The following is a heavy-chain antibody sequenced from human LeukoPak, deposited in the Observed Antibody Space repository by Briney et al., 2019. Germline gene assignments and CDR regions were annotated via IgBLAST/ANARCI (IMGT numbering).Heavy chain of an antibody. J-gene: IGHJ3*02. D-gene: IGHD5-18*01. CDR3: AREGDPIGYGYGQLNAFDI. Sequence: SETLSLTCTVSGGSISSGGYYWSWIRQHPGKGLEWIGYIYYSGSTYYNPSLKSRVTISVDTSKNQFSLKLSSVTAADTAVYYCAREGDPIGYGYGQLNAFDIWGQGTMVTVSS. CDR2: IYYSGST. CDR1: GGSISSGGYY. V-gene: IGHV4-31*03.